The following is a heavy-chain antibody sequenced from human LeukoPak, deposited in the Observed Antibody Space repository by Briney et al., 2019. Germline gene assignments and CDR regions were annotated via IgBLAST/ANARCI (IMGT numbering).Heavy chain of an antibody. V-gene: IGHV3-7*01. CDR1: GFTFSNYW. CDR2: IKQDGGEK. J-gene: IGHJ4*02. CDR3: ARVDRGYYSSGSYVY. D-gene: IGHD3-10*01. Sequence: GGPLRLSCAASGFTFSNYWMSWVRQAPGKGLEWVANIKQDGGEKYYADSVKGRFTISRDNAKSSLYLLVNSLRVEDTAVYYCARVDRGYYSSGSYVYWGQGTLVTVSS.